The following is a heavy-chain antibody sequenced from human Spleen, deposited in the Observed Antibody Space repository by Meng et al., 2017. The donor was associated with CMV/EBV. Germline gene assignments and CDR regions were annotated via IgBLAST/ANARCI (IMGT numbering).Heavy chain of an antibody. J-gene: IGHJ4*02. CDR3: AVVSGYSSSWYRI. CDR2: IIPLFVTA. D-gene: IGHD6-13*01. CDR1: CYTFTSYG. Sequence: QVLVVQRGAEVKKPGAAVKVSCKGSCYTFTSYGISWVRQAPGQGLEWVGGIIPLFVTAYDAQKFPGRVTIIADEYTNTAYMELRSLRSEDTAVYYCAVVSGYSSSWYRIWGQGTLVTVSS. V-gene: IGHV1-69*13.